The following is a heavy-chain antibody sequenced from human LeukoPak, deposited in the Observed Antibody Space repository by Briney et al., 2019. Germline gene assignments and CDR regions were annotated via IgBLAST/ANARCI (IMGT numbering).Heavy chain of an antibody. CDR2: IWNDGRKK. D-gene: IGHD3-10*01. Sequence: PGGSLRPSCAASGFTFDGYGMHGVRQAPRRGREWGAGIWNDGRKKYYTRSVKVRFTISWDNSKNTLYLQVNSRRAEDAAVYYWATGTRGDYGWDFDYGGRGPLVTVPS. CDR1: GFTFDGYG. J-gene: IGHJ4*02. CDR3: ATGTRGDYGWDFDY. V-gene: IGHV3-30*02.